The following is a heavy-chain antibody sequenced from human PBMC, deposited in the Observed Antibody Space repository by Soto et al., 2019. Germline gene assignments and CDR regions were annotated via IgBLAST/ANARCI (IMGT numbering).Heavy chain of an antibody. CDR2: IYTSGST. CDR3: ARIGFGFWSGYSYNWFDP. CDR1: GGSISSSY. D-gene: IGHD3-3*01. V-gene: IGHV4-4*07. Sequence: SETLSLTCTVSGGSISSSYGRWIRQPAGKGLEWIGRIYTSGSTNYNPSLKSRVTMSVDTSKNQFSLKLSSVTAADTAVYYCARIGFGFWSGYSYNWFDPWGQGTLVTVS. J-gene: IGHJ5*02.